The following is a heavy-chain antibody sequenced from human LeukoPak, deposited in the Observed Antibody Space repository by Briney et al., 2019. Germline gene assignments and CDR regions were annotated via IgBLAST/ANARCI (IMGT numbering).Heavy chain of an antibody. V-gene: IGHV3-21*01. CDR1: GSTFSSYS. J-gene: IGHJ4*02. CDR2: ISSSSSYI. Sequence: GGSLRLSCAASGSTFSSYSMNWVRQAPGKGLEWVSSISSSSSYIYYADSVKGRFTISRDNAKNSLYLQMNSLRAEDTAVYYCARDAYYYDSSGSYFDYWGQGTLVTVSS. D-gene: IGHD3-22*01. CDR3: ARDAYYYDSSGSYFDY.